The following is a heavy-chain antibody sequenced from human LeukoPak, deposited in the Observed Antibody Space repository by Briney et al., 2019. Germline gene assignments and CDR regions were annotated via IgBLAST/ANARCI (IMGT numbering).Heavy chain of an antibody. J-gene: IGHJ4*02. V-gene: IGHV4-34*01. CDR1: GGSFSGQY. D-gene: IGHD3-10*01. Sequence: SETLSLTCAVYGGSFSGQYWGWIRQPAGKGLEWIGEINNGGSISYNASLKSRVTISLDTSKNQFSLKLRSVTAAETAVYYCAGGDYHGSESYANYWGQGNLVTVSS. CDR3: AGGDYHGSESYANY. CDR2: INNGGSI.